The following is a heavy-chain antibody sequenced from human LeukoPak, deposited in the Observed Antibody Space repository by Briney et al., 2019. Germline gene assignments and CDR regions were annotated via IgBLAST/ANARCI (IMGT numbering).Heavy chain of an antibody. Sequence: GGSLRLSCAASGFTFSSYSMNWVRQAPGKGLEWIGRIKDKLYGETTDYAAPVRGRFTVSRDDSRNTLYLQMNSLKIEDTAIYYCTTDPPGATDFWGRGTLVSVST. J-gene: IGHJ4*02. V-gene: IGHV3-15*01. CDR3: TTDPPGATDF. CDR2: IKDKLYGETT. CDR1: GFTFSSYS. D-gene: IGHD5-24*01.